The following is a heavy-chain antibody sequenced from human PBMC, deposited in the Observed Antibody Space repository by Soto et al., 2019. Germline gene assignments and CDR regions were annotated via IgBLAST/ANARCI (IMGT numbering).Heavy chain of an antibody. V-gene: IGHV3-48*03. Sequence: AGGSLRLSCVVSGFIFSEYQFNWVRQAPGKGLEWVSYIGRGGDPIYDAHSVKGRFTISRDDDKNTLYLEMNSLRVEDTAIYYCGRAPGPMYYAMDAWGQGTTVTVSS. CDR1: GFIFSEYQ. J-gene: IGHJ6*02. CDR2: IGRGGDPI. D-gene: IGHD2-8*01. CDR3: GRAPGPMYYAMDA.